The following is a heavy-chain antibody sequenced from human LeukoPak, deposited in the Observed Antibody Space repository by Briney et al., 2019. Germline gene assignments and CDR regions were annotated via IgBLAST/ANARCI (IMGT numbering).Heavy chain of an antibody. V-gene: IGHV1-2*02. CDR2: INPNSGAT. D-gene: IGHD2-8*01. J-gene: IGHJ4*02. Sequence: SVKVSCHASGSTFTSPYIHWMRQAPGQGLEWMGWINPNSGATKYSQKFQRRVTVTRDTSTSTADIPFREMSTDDAGAYSLARVEYCTKGVCTTYDLGGQGTLVTVFS. CDR1: GSTFTSPY. CDR3: ARVEYCTKGVCTTYDL.